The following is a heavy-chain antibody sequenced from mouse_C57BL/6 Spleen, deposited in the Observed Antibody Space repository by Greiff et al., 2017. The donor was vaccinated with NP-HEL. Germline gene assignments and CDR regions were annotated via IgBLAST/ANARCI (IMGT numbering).Heavy chain of an antibody. CDR1: GYTFTSYW. Sequence: QVQLQQPGAELVRPGTSVKLSCKASGYTFTSYWMHWVKQRPGQGLEWIGVIDPSDSYTNYNQKFKGKATLTVDTSSSTAYMQLSSLTSEDSAVYYCARLYGSSLYYFDYWGQGTTLTVSS. D-gene: IGHD1-1*01. J-gene: IGHJ2*01. V-gene: IGHV1-59*01. CDR2: IDPSDSYT. CDR3: ARLYGSSLYYFDY.